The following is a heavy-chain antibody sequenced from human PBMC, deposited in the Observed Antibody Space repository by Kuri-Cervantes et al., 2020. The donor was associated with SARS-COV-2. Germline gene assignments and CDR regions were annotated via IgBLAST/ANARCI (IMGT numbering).Heavy chain of an antibody. J-gene: IGHJ1*01. CDR3: ARAPSILGATLGYFQQ. Sequence: GGSLRLSCAASGFTFSSYGMHWVRQAPGKGLEWVAVIWYDGSNKYYADSVKGRFTISRDKSKNTLYLQMNSLRAGDTAVYYCARAPSILGATLGYFQQWGQGTLVTGSS. D-gene: IGHD1-26*01. CDR2: IWYDGSNK. CDR1: GFTFSSYG. V-gene: IGHV3-33*01.